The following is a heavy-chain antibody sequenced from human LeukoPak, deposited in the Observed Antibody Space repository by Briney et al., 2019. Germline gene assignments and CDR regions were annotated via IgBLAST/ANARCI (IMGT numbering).Heavy chain of an antibody. Sequence: GSPRPSRAASGFAASSNSMSWVRQAPGKGLEWVSVIYSGGSTYYADSVKGRFTISRDNSKNTLYLQMNSPRAEDTAVYYCARDAGRTYGGNSKSAYFHYWG. V-gene: IGHV3-53*01. D-gene: IGHD4-23*01. CDR1: GFAASSNS. J-gene: IGHJ4*01. CDR3: ARDAGRTYGGNSKSAYFHY. CDR2: IYSGGST.